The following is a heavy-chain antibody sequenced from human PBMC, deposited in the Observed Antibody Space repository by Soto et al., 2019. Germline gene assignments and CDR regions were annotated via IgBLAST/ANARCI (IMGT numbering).Heavy chain of an antibody. J-gene: IGHJ4*02. D-gene: IGHD2-15*01. Sequence: ASVKVSCKASGYTFTSYYRHWVRQAPGQGLEWMGIINPSGGSTSYAQKFQGRVTMTRDTSTSTVYMELSSLRSEDTAVYYCARVPRRYCSGGSCYSLVSDYWGQGTLVTVSS. V-gene: IGHV1-46*03. CDR3: ARVPRRYCSGGSCYSLVSDY. CDR1: GYTFTSYY. CDR2: INPSGGST.